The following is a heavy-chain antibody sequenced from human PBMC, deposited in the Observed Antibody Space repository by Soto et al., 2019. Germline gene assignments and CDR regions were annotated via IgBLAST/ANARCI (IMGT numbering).Heavy chain of an antibody. CDR3: ARGGLYSSSSDDY. D-gene: IGHD6-13*01. CDR2: INSEGTST. CDR1: GFTFSSYW. J-gene: IGHJ4*02. Sequence: EVQLVESGGGLVQPGGSLRLSCAASGFTFSSYWMHWVRQAPGKGLVWVSRINSEGTSTPYADSVKGRFTISRDNAKNTLYLQMNRLRAEDTAVYYCARGGLYSSSSDDYWGQGTLVTVSS. V-gene: IGHV3-74*01.